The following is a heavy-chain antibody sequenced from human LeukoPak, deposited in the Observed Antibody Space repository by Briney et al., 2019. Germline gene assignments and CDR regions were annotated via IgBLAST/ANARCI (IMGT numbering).Heavy chain of an antibody. CDR1: GYTLTTSD. CDR2: MNPNTGHT. CDR3: ARTGTRFLEWLFQYYFGY. Sequence: ASVKVSCKASGYTLTTSDINWVRQATGQGLEWMGWMNPNTGHTGFTQKFQGRVTMTRDTSISTAYMELSRLRSDYTAVYYCARTGTRFLEWLFQYYFGYWGQGTLVTVSS. D-gene: IGHD3-3*01. J-gene: IGHJ4*02. V-gene: IGHV1-8*01.